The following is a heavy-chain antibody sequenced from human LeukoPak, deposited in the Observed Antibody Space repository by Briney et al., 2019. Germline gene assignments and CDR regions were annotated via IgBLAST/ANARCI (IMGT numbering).Heavy chain of an antibody. J-gene: IGHJ3*02. D-gene: IGHD3-22*01. V-gene: IGHV5-51*01. CDR1: GYSFPSYW. CDR2: IYPGDSDT. CDR3: AAAGGDSSGLDVFNS. Sequence: GESLKTSCKGSGYSFPSYWTGWVRQRPGKGLGWMGIIYPGDSDTRYSPSFQGQVTISADKSLSTAYLQCSSLKAPDTAIDYCAAAGGDSSGLDVFNSWGQGTMVTVSS.